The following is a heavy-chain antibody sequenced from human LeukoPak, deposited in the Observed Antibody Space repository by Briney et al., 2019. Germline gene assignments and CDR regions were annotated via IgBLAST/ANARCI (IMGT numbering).Heavy chain of an antibody. J-gene: IGHJ4*02. Sequence: ASVKVSSKASGYTFTGYYMHWVRQAPGQGLEWMGWINPNSGGTNFAQKIQGRVTMTRDTSISTAYMELTSLRSDDTAVYYCASSGITGTGYFFHYWGQGTLVTVSS. D-gene: IGHD1-14*01. CDR3: ASSGITGTGYFFHY. CDR1: GYTFTGYY. V-gene: IGHV1-2*02. CDR2: INPNSGGT.